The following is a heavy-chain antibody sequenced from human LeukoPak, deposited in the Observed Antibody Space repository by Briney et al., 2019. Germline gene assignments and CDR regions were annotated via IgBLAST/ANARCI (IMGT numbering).Heavy chain of an antibody. CDR2: IYSGGST. CDR1: GFTVSSNY. V-gene: IGHV3-66*01. J-gene: IGHJ3*02. Sequence: GGSLRLSCAASGFTVSSNYMSWVRQAPGKGLDWVSVIYSGGSTYYADSVKGRFTISRDTSKNTLYLQMNNLRAEDTAVYYCARDAAGRAFDIWGQGTMVTVSS. CDR3: ARDAAGRAFDI. D-gene: IGHD6-13*01.